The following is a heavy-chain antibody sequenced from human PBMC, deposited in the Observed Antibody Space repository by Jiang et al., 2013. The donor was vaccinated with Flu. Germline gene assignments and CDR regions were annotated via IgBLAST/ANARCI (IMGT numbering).Heavy chain of an antibody. Sequence: LVEVWGVRWRSLGSSVKVSCKASGGTFSSYPISWVRQAPGQGLEWMGGIIPIFGTVNYGQKFQGRVTITADESTSTAYMELSGLRSEDTAVYYCAREGTGYSSSWFDHWGQGTLVTVSS. V-gene: IGHV1-69*01. CDR2: IIPIFGTV. D-gene: IGHD2-2*01. CDR3: AREGTGYSSSWFDH. CDR1: GGTFSSYP. J-gene: IGHJ5*02.